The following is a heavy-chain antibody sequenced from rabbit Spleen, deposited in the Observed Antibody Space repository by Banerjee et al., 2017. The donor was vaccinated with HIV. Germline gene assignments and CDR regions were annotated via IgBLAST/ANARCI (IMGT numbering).Heavy chain of an antibody. CDR1: GFSFSDRDV. Sequence: QEQLEESGGGLVKPEGSLTLTCKASGFSFSDRDVMCWVRQAPGKGLEWIACIDIGNSGFTYFTSWAKGRFTTTKTSSTTVDLKMTSLTAADTATYFCARDSGSSFSSYGMDLWGQGTLVTVS. D-gene: IGHD8-1*01. J-gene: IGHJ6*01. V-gene: IGHV1S45*01. CDR3: ARDSGSSFSSYGMDL. CDR2: IDIGNSGFT.